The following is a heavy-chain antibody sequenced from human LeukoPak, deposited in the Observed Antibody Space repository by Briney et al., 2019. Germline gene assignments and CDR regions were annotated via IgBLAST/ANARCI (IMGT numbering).Heavy chain of an antibody. V-gene: IGHV3-21*01. CDR1: GFTFSSYS. Sequence: GGSLRLSCAASGFTFSSYSMNWVRQAPGKGLEWVSSISSSSSYIYYADSVKGRFTISRDNAKSSLYLQMNSLRAEDTAVYYCARDGMVVAATREGWFDPWGQGTLVTVSS. CDR3: ARDGMVVAATREGWFDP. J-gene: IGHJ5*02. CDR2: ISSSSSYI. D-gene: IGHD2-15*01.